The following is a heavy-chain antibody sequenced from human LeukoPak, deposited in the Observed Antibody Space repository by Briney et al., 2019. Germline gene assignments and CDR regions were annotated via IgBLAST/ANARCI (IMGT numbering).Heavy chain of an antibody. D-gene: IGHD6-13*01. J-gene: IGHJ4*02. CDR2: INSDGSST. CDR1: GFTFSSYW. CDR3: ARGGPAAGRFDY. V-gene: IGHV3-74*01. Sequence: GGSLRLSCAASGFTFSSYWMHWVRQAPGKGLVWVSRINSDGSSTSYADSVKGRFTISRDNSKNTLYLQMNSLRAEDTAVYYCARGGPAAGRFDYWGQGTLVTVSS.